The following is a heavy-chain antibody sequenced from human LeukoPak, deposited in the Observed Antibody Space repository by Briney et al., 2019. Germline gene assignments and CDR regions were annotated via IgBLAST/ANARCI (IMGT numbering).Heavy chain of an antibody. J-gene: IGHJ3*02. CDR2: IYHSGST. Sequence: SETLSLTCAVSGGSISSSNWWSWVRQPPGKGLEWIGEIYHSGSTNYNPSLKSRVTISVDKSKNQFSLKLSSVTAADTAVYYCAHTEYYYDSSGYSDAFDIWGQGTMVTVSS. CDR1: GGSISSSNW. D-gene: IGHD3-22*01. V-gene: IGHV4-4*02. CDR3: AHTEYYYDSSGYSDAFDI.